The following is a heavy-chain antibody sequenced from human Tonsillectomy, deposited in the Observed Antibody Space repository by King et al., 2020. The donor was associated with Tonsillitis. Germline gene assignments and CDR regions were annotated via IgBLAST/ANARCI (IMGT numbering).Heavy chain of an antibody. CDR1: GFTFSAYG. V-gene: IGHV3-33*08. CDR3: ARDLPSGSYFLSY. J-gene: IGHJ4*02. Sequence: VQLVESGGGVVQPGRSLRLSCAASGFTFSAYGMHWVRQAPGKGLEWVAVIWFDGSNTYYADSVKGRFTISRDNSKNTLYLQKNSLIAEDTAVYYCARDLPSGSYFLSYWGQGTLVTVSS. CDR2: IWFDGSNT. D-gene: IGHD1-26*01.